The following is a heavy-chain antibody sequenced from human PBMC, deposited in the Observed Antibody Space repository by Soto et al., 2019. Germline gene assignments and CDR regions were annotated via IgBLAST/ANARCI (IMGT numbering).Heavy chain of an antibody. Sequence: QVQLVESGGGVVQPGRSLRLSCAASGFTFSSYGMHWVRQAPGKGLEWVAVISYDGSNKYYADSVKGRFTISRDNSKNTLYLQMNSLRAEDTAVYYCAKVRTNWNYRYYYYGMDVWGQGTTVTVSS. J-gene: IGHJ6*02. CDR3: AKVRTNWNYRYYYYGMDV. V-gene: IGHV3-30*18. CDR2: ISYDGSNK. CDR1: GFTFSSYG. D-gene: IGHD1-7*01.